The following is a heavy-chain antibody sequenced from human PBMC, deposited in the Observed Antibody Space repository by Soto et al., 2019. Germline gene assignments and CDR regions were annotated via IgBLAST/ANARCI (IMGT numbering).Heavy chain of an antibody. Sequence: QVQLVESGGGVVQPGRSLRLSCAASGFTFSSYGMHWFRQAPRKGLEWVEGISYDGSNKDYADSVKGRFTISRDNTKNTLYLQMNSLRAEDTAVYYCAKDKSLGYFDWLLEGIDYWGQGTLVTVSS. CDR2: ISYDGSNK. D-gene: IGHD3-9*01. V-gene: IGHV3-30*18. J-gene: IGHJ4*02. CDR3: AKDKSLGYFDWLLEGIDY. CDR1: GFTFSSYG.